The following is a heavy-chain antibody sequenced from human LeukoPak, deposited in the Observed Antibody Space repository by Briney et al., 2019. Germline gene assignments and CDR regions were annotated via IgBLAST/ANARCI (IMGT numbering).Heavy chain of an antibody. D-gene: IGHD3-3*01. CDR3: AREGHYDFWSGYSHYYYYYMDV. CDR2: ISYDGSNK. V-gene: IGHV3-30*04. Sequence: PGGSLRLSCAASGFTFSSYAMHWVRQAPGKGLEWVAVISYDGSNKYYADSVKGRFTISRDNSKNTLYLQMNSLRAEDTAVYYCAREGHYDFWSGYSHYYYYYMDVWGKGTTVTVSS. J-gene: IGHJ6*03. CDR1: GFTFSSYA.